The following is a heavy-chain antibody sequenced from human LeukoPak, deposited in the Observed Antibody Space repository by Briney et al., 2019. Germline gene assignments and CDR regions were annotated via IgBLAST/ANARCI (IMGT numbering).Heavy chain of an antibody. Sequence: NPSQTLSLTCDVSGASISSSYWWSWVRQPPGKGLEWIGEIYHSGEIYHSGSTNVNPSLKGRVTISVDKSKNQFSLKLSSVTAADTAIYYCARELNVGSGWEGGYWGQGTLVIVSS. CDR3: ARELNVGSGWEGGY. CDR1: GASISSSYW. J-gene: IGHJ4*02. D-gene: IGHD6-19*01. V-gene: IGHV4-4*02. CDR2: IYHSGST.